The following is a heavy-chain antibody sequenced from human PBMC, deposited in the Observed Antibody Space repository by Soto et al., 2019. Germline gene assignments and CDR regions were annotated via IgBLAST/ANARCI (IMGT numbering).Heavy chain of an antibody. CDR1: GGSISSGDYY. J-gene: IGHJ6*02. D-gene: IGHD3-9*01. V-gene: IGHV4-30-4*01. CDR2: IYYSGST. CDR3: ARQPNDISTGFYNYGMDV. Sequence: PSETLSLTCTVSGGSISSGDYYWSWIRQPPGKGLEWIGYIYYSGSTYYNPSLKSRVTISVDTSKNQFSLKLSSVTAADTAVYYCARQPNDISTGFYNYGMDVWGQGTTVTVSS.